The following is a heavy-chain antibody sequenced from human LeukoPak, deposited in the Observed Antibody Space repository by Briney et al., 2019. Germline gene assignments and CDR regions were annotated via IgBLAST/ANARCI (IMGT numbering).Heavy chain of an antibody. J-gene: IGHJ5*02. V-gene: IGHV5-10-1*01. D-gene: IGHD3-10*01. CDR1: GYSFTSYW. Sequence: GESLKISCKGSGYSFTSYWISWVRQMPGKGLEWMGRIDPSDSYTNYSPSFQGHVTISADKSISTAYLQWSSLKASDTAMYYCARTPPLLWFGELLFHTNWLDPWGQGTLVTVSS. CDR3: ARTPPLLWFGELLFHTNWLDP. CDR2: IDPSDSYT.